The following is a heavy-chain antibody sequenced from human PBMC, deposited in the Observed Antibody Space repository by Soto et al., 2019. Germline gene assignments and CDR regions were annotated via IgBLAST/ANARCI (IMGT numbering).Heavy chain of an antibody. Sequence: ASVKVSCKASGGTFSSYAISWVRQAPGQGLEWMGGIIPILGIANYAQKFQGRVTITADKSTSTAYMELSSLRSEDTAVYYWARGSTPYYYDSSGYYIDYYYYYGMDVWGQGTTVTVSS. CDR3: ARGSTPYYYDSSGYYIDYYYYYGMDV. CDR2: IIPILGIA. V-gene: IGHV1-69*10. J-gene: IGHJ6*02. CDR1: GGTFSSYA. D-gene: IGHD3-22*01.